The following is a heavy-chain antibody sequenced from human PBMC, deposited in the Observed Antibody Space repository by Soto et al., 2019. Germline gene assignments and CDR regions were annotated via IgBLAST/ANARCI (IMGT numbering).Heavy chain of an antibody. CDR3: ATGRYYDYVWGSYRLLPYFDY. CDR2: ISGSGGST. CDR1: GFTFSSYA. J-gene: IGHJ4*02. V-gene: IGHV3-23*01. Sequence: PGGSLRLSCAAFGFTFSSYAMSWVRQAPGKGLEWVSAISGSGGSTYYADSVKGRFTISRDNSKNTLYLQMNSLRAEDTAVYYCATGRYYDYVWGSYRLLPYFDYWGQGTLVTVSS. D-gene: IGHD3-16*02.